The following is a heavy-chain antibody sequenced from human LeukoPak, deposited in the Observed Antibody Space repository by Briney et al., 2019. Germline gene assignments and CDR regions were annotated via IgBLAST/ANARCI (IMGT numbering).Heavy chain of an antibody. V-gene: IGHV3-53*01. CDR2: IYSGGST. CDR1: GFNYNTYW. D-gene: IGHD3-10*01. Sequence: GGSLRLSCVASGFNYNTYWMSWVRQAPGKGLEWVSVIYSGGSTYYADSVKGRFTISRDNSKNTLYLQMNSLRAEDTAVYYCARGRGFDYWGQGTLVTVSS. J-gene: IGHJ4*02. CDR3: ARGRGFDY.